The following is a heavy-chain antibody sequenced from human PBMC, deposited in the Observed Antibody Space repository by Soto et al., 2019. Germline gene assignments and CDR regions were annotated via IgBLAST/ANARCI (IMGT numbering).Heavy chain of an antibody. J-gene: IGHJ4*02. V-gene: IGHV2-70*11. D-gene: IGHD3-22*01. CDR2: SDWDDDK. CDR3: ARSTYFYDSSGNGFSYFDS. Sequence: VSWISEPPGKALEWLARSDWDDDKYYSTSLKTRLTISNDTSKNQVVLTMTNMDPVDTATYYCARSTYFYDSSGNGFSYFDSGGQRTLV.